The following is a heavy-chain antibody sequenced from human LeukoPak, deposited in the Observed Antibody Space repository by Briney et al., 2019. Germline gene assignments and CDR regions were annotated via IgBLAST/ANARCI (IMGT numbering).Heavy chain of an antibody. D-gene: IGHD2-15*01. Sequence: PGGSLRLSCAASGFTFSSYSMNWVRQAPGKGLEWVSSISSSSSYIYYADSVKGRFTISRDNAKNSLYLQMNSLRAEDTAVYYCARGSVVVAATAIYYFDYWGQGTLVTVSS. CDR2: ISSSSSYI. V-gene: IGHV3-21*01. CDR3: ARGSVVVAATAIYYFDY. J-gene: IGHJ4*02. CDR1: GFTFSSYS.